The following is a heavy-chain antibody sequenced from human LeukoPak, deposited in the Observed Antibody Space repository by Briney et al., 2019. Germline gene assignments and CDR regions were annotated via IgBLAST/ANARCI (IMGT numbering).Heavy chain of an antibody. CDR3: ASSDVGSSSSPRSNYYYYYMDV. V-gene: IGHV3-7*01. CDR1: GFTFSSYW. J-gene: IGHJ6*03. Sequence: GGSLRLSCAASGFTFSSYWMSWVRQAPGKGLEWVANIKQDGSEKYYVDSVKGRFTISRDNAKNSLYLQMNSLRAEDTAVYYCASSDVGSSSSPRSNYYYYYMDVWGKGTTVTVSS. CDR2: IKQDGSEK. D-gene: IGHD6-6*01.